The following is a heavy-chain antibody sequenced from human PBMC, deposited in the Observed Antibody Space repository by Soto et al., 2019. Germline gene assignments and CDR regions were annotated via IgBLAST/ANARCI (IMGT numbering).Heavy chain of an antibody. V-gene: IGHV1-46*01. Sequence: ASVKVSCTASGYTFTNYYMHWVRQAPGQGLEWMGVINPGGGSTIYAQKVQGRVTMTRDTSTSTVYMELSSLRSEDTAVYFCARGVGDSSGLNYVFYWGQGTQVTVSS. CDR1: GYTFTNYY. CDR3: ARGVGDSSGLNYVFY. J-gene: IGHJ4*02. CDR2: INPGGGST. D-gene: IGHD3-22*01.